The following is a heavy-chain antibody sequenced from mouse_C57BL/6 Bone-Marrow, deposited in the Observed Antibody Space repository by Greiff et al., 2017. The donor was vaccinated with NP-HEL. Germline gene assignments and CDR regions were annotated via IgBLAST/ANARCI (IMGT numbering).Heavy chain of an antibody. D-gene: IGHD1-1*01. CDR1: GYTFTDYY. V-gene: IGHV1-19*01. J-gene: IGHJ2*01. CDR3: ARSYSYGSSFFDS. CDR2: INPYNGGT. Sequence: VHVKQSGPVLVKPGASVKMSCKASGYTFTDYYMNWVKQSHGKSLEWIGVINPYNGGTSYNQKFKGKATLTVDTSSSTAYMELNSLTSEDSAVYYCARSYSYGSSFFDSWGKGTTLTVSS.